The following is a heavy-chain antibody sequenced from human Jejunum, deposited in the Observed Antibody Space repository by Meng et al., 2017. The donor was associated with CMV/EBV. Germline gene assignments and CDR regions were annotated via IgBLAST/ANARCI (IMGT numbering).Heavy chain of an antibody. D-gene: IGHD5-18*01. CDR3: ARAIGYTYGRPYFDY. CDR2: ISASSSYI. CDR1: FNFNRYA. J-gene: IGHJ4*02. V-gene: IGHV3-21*01. Sequence: FNFNRYAMNWVRQAPGKGLEWVSSISASSSYIYYTDSMKGRFTISRDNAKNSLYLQMNSLRAEDTAVYYCARAIGYTYGRPYFDYWGQGTLVTVSS.